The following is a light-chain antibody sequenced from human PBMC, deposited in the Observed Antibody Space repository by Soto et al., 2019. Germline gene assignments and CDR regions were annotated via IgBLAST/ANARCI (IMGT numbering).Light chain of an antibody. CDR1: SSNTGAGYD. V-gene: IGLV1-40*01. Sequence: QSVLTQPPSVSGAPGQRVTISCTGSSSNTGAGYDVHWYQQVPGTAPKLLIYGNTKRPSGVPDRFSGSKSGTSASLAITGLQAEDEADYYCSSYAGSNGVFGTGTKVTVL. CDR2: GNT. CDR3: SSYAGSNGV. J-gene: IGLJ1*01.